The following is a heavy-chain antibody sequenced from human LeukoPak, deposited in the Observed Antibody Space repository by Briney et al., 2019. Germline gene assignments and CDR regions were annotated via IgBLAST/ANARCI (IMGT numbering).Heavy chain of an antibody. D-gene: IGHD3-22*01. Sequence: SETLSLTCTVSGGSISSYYWSWIRQPPGKGLEWIGYIYYSGSTNYNPSLKSRVTISVDTSKNQFSLKLSSVTAADTAVYYCARSHSSGYYYGGDYFDYWGQGTLVTVSS. CDR2: IYYSGST. CDR3: ARSHSSGYYYGGDYFDY. V-gene: IGHV4-59*08. CDR1: GGSISSYY. J-gene: IGHJ4*02.